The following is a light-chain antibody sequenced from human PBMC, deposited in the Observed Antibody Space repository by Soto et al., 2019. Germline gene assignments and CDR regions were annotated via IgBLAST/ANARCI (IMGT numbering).Light chain of an antibody. CDR1: SSDVGGYNY. Sequence: QSVLTQPASVSGSLGQSISISCTGSSSDVGGYNYVSWYQQYPGKAPKLMIYEINSRPSGVSNRFSGSKSGNTASLTISGLQAEDEADYYCSSYTGSSTLEVFGTGTKLTVL. V-gene: IGLV2-14*01. CDR2: EIN. CDR3: SSYTGSSTLEV. J-gene: IGLJ1*01.